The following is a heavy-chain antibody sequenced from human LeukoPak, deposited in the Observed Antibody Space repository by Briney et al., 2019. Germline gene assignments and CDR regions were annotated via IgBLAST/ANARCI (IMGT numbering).Heavy chain of an antibody. Sequence: SETLSLTCAVYGGSFSGYYWSWIRQPPGKGLEWIGEINHSGSTNYNPSLKSRVTISVDTSKSQFSLKLSSVTAADTAVYYCARGYGDPAHDYWGQGTLVTVSS. CDR1: GGSFSGYY. CDR2: INHSGST. D-gene: IGHD4-17*01. J-gene: IGHJ4*02. CDR3: ARGYGDPAHDY. V-gene: IGHV4-34*01.